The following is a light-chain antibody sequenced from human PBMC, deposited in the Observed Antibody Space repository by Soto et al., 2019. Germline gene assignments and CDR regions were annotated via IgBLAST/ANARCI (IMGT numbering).Light chain of an antibody. J-gene: IGKJ1*01. CDR1: QTISSW. Sequence: DLQMTQSPSTLSASVVDRDRTNCRASQTISSWLAWYQQKPGKAPKLLIYKASTLKSGVPSRFSGSGSGTEFTLTISSLQPEDFATYYCQQGYSTPWTFGQGTKVDNK. CDR3: QQGYSTPWT. CDR2: KAS. V-gene: IGKV1-5*03.